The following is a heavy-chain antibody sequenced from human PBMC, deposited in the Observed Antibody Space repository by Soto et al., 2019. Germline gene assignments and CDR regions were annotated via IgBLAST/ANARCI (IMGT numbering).Heavy chain of an antibody. V-gene: IGHV3-7*04. Sequence: EVHLVESGGGLVQTGGSLRLSCAIFESTVSRDWMNWVRQAPGKGLEWVAHINQDGSEKYYVDSVKGRFTISRDNAKKSLYLQMISLRPAGTAMYYCSGGVGDAFWGQGTLVTVSS. CDR3: SGGVGDAF. CDR1: ESTVSRDW. D-gene: IGHD1-26*01. J-gene: IGHJ4*02. CDR2: INQDGSEK.